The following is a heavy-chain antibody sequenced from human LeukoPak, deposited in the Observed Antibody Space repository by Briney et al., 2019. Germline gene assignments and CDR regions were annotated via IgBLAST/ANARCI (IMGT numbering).Heavy chain of an antibody. CDR3: ARDSVYSSSWYEVDY. CDR2: INPNSGGT. Sequence: GASVKVSCKASGYTFTGYYMHWLRQAPGQGLEWMGWINPNSGGTNYAQKFQGWVTMTRDTSISTAYMELSRLRSDDTAVYYCARDSVYSSSWYEVDYWGQGTLVTVSS. CDR1: GYTFTGYY. J-gene: IGHJ4*02. D-gene: IGHD6-13*01. V-gene: IGHV1-2*04.